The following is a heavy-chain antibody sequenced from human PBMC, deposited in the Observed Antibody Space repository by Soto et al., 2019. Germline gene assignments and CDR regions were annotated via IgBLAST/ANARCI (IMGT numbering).Heavy chain of an antibody. CDR2: ISYDGSNK. V-gene: IGHV3-30*18. CDR3: AKPYYDFWSGYHHDAFDI. CDR1: GFTFSSYG. D-gene: IGHD3-3*01. J-gene: IGHJ3*02. Sequence: QVQLVESGGGVVQPGRSLRLSCAASGFTFSSYGMHWVRQAPGKGLEWVAVISYDGSNKYYADSVKGRFTTSRDNSKNTLYLQMNSLRAEDTAVYYCAKPYYDFWSGYHHDAFDIWGQGTMVTVSS.